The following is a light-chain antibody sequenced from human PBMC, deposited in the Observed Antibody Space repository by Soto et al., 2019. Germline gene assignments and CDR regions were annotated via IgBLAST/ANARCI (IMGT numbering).Light chain of an antibody. J-gene: IGKJ3*01. CDR1: QDITNY. CDR3: QQYDDLPFT. CDR2: DAS. V-gene: IGKV1-33*01. Sequence: DIQMTQSPSSLSASVGDRVTITCQASQDITNYLSWYQQKPGEAPELLIYDASNLETGVPSRFSGSGSGTDFTFTISSLQPEDTATYYCQQYDDLPFTFGPGTKVDIK.